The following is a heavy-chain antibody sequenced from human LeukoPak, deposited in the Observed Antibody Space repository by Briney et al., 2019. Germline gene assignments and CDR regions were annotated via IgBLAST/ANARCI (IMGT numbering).Heavy chain of an antibody. CDR3: AASSGVTLGRF. Sequence: SETLSLTCTVSGGSISSDIYYWNWIRQHPGKGLEWIGYTYYSGSTYYNPSLKSRVTISVDTSKNQFSLKLSSVTAADTAMYYCAASSGVTLGRFWGQGTLVTVSS. CDR2: TYYSGST. CDR1: GGSISSDIYY. J-gene: IGHJ4*02. D-gene: IGHD3-16*01. V-gene: IGHV4-31*03.